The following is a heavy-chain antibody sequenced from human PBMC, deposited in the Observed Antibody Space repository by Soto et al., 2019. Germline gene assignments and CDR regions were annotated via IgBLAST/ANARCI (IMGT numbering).Heavy chain of an antibody. CDR3: ARDLSGDI. D-gene: IGHD7-27*01. CDR2: IYYSGSS. V-gene: IGHV4-61*01. CDR1: GGSVSSGSYY. J-gene: IGHJ4*02. Sequence: QVQLQESGPGLVKPSETLSLTCTVSGGSVSSGSYYWSWIRQPPGKGLEWIGYIYYSGSSNYNPSLTSRVTISVDTSKNQFSLKLSSVTAADTAGYYCARDLSGDIWGQGTLVTVSS.